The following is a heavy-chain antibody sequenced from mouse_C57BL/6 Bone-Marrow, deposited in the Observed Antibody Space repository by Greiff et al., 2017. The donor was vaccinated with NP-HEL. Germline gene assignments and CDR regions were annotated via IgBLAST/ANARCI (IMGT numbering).Heavy chain of an antibody. Sequence: QVQLQQSGAELVKPGASVKLSCKASGYTFTSYWMHWVKQRPGQGLEWIGMIHPNSGSTNYNEKFKSKATLTVDKSSSTAYMQLSSLTSEDSAVYYCARRGGPSYAMDYWGQGTSVTVSS. J-gene: IGHJ4*01. CDR3: ARRGGPSYAMDY. CDR1: GYTFTSYW. V-gene: IGHV1-64*01. CDR2: IHPNSGST.